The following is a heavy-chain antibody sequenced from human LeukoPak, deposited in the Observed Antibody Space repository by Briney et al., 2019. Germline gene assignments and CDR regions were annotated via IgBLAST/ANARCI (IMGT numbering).Heavy chain of an antibody. CDR3: ARVLSYSSGWYYFDY. CDR2: ISSGSSYI. CDR1: GFTFSSYS. J-gene: IGHJ4*02. V-gene: IGHV3-21*01. D-gene: IGHD6-19*01. Sequence: GGSLRLSCAASGFTFSSYSMNWVRQAPGKGLEWVSSISSGSSYIYYADSVKGRFTISRDNAKNSLYLQMNSLRAEDTAVYYCARVLSYSSGWYYFDYWGQGTLVTVSS.